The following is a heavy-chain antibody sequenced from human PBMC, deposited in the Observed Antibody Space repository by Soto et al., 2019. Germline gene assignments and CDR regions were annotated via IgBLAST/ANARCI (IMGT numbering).Heavy chain of an antibody. V-gene: IGHV1-69*13. CDR1: GGTFSSYA. J-gene: IGHJ6*02. Sequence: SVKVSCKASGGTFSSYAISWVRQAPGQGLEWMGGIIPIFGTANYAQKFQGRVTITADESTSTAYMELSSLRSEDTAVYYCARTDSSGYSYYYYYGMDVWGQGTTVTVSS. CDR2: IIPIFGTA. CDR3: ARTDSSGYSYYYYYGMDV. D-gene: IGHD3-22*01.